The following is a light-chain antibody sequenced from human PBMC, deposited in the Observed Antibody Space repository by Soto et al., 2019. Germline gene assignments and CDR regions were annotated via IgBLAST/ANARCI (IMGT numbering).Light chain of an antibody. CDR3: SSYAGSKNYVI. CDR2: GVT. V-gene: IGLV2-14*01. CDR1: DSDVGGYNY. J-gene: IGLJ2*01. Sequence: QSALTQPASVSGSPGQSITISCTGTDSDVGGYNYVSWYQQHPGKAPKLIIYGVTNRPSGVSNRFSGSKSGNTASLTISGLQAEDEADYYCSSYAGSKNYVIFGGGTKLTVL.